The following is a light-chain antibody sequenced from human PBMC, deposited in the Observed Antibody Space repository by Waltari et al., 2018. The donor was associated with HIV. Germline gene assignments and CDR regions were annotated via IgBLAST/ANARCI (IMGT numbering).Light chain of an antibody. Sequence: QSALTQPASVSGSPGQSITISCHGTRSDVGGFNLVPWYQQHPGKAPKLMIYEGSKRPSGVSNRFSGSKSGNTASLTISGLQAEDEADYYCCSYAGSSTLYVFGTGTKVTVL. CDR2: EGS. CDR3: CSYAGSSTLYV. V-gene: IGLV2-23*01. CDR1: RSDVGGFNL. J-gene: IGLJ1*01.